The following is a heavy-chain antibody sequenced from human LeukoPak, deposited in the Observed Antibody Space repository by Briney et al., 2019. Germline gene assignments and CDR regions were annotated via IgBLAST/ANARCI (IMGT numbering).Heavy chain of an antibody. CDR3: ARGKYPGAFDV. Sequence: GGSLRLSCAASGFTFSRYWMSWVRQAPGKGLEWVANIKEDGSEQYYVDSVKGRFTISRDNAKNSLYLQMNTLRAEDTAVYYCARGKYPGAFDVWGQGTMVTVSS. D-gene: IGHD2-2*02. J-gene: IGHJ3*01. CDR1: GFTFSRYW. V-gene: IGHV3-7*01. CDR2: IKEDGSEQ.